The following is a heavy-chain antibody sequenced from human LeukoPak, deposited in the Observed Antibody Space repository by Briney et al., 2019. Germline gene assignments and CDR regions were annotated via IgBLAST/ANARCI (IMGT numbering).Heavy chain of an antibody. V-gene: IGHV1-46*01. D-gene: IGHD5-18*01. Sequence: ASVKVSCKASGYTFTSYYMHWVRQAPGQGLEWMGIINPSGGSTSYAQKFQGRVTMTRDTSTSTVYMELSSLRSEDTAVYYRARGGYSYGTRYYYYGMDVWGQGTTVTVSS. J-gene: IGHJ6*02. CDR1: GYTFTSYY. CDR2: INPSGGST. CDR3: ARGGYSYGTRYYYYGMDV.